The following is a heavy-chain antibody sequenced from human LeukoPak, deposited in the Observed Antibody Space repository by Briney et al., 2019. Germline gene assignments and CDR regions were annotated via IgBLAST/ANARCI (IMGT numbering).Heavy chain of an antibody. D-gene: IGHD3-9*01. V-gene: IGHV3-23*01. Sequence: GGSLRLSCAASGFTFSSYAMSWVRQAPGKGLEWVSAISGSGSSTYYADSVKGRFTISRDNSKNTLYLQMNSLRAEDTAVYYCAKALRALRYFDWLPTTPNDYWGQGTLVTVSS. CDR2: ISGSGSST. CDR1: GFTFSSYA. J-gene: IGHJ4*02. CDR3: AKALRALRYFDWLPTTPNDY.